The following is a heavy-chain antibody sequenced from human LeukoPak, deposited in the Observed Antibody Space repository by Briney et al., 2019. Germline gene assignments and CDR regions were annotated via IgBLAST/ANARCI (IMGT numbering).Heavy chain of an antibody. CDR1: GGSISGGGYY. D-gene: IGHD3-22*01. CDR3: ARPYDSSGYYSPPAFDI. J-gene: IGHJ3*02. V-gene: IGHV4-31*03. CDR2: IYYSGST. Sequence: SETLSLTCTVSGGSISGGGYYWSWIRQHPGKGLEWIGYIYYSGSTYYNPSLKSRVTISVDTSKNQFSLKLSSVTAADTAVYYCARPYDSSGYYSPPAFDIWGQGTMVTVSS.